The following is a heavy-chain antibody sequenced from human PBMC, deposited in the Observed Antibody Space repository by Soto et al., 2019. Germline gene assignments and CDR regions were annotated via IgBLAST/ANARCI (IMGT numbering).Heavy chain of an antibody. CDR3: ARGKGSSLIDWFDP. J-gene: IGHJ5*02. V-gene: IGHV3-23*01. CDR1: GIIFSNFA. Sequence: GGSLRLSCATSGIIFSNFAMSWVRQAPGKGLEWVAGISGSGGRTYYADSVKGRFTISRDNSKNILYLQMNSLRDEDTALYYCARGKGSSLIDWFDPWGQGTLVTVSS. CDR2: ISGSGGRT. D-gene: IGHD3-10*01.